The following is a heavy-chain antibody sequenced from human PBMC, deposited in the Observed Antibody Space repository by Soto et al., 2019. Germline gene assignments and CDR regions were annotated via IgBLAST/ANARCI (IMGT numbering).Heavy chain of an antibody. CDR3: AKGPQRGYYDWGTFYSSGP. CDR2: INHSGRA. D-gene: IGHD3-16*01. J-gene: IGHJ5*02. Sequence: LSLTCAVHGGSFHGYYWHWFRQPPGQGPHWNVEINHSGRASYNPTLKSRVSSSVDTSNNQISLERTSSSAADTDIYYSAKGPQRGYYDWGTFYSSGPWGQGTLGTVSS. CDR1: GGSFHGYY. V-gene: IGHV4-34*01.